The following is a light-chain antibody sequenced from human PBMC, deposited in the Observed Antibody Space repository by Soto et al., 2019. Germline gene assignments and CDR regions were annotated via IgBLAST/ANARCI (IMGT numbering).Light chain of an antibody. Sequence: QSGLTQPPSASGTPGQRVTISCSGTSSSIGNNRVNWYQQIPGTAPKLLIYSNIQRPSGVPDRFSGSKSGTSASLAITGLQSEDEADYYCSTWDDTLKGPVFGGGTKVTVL. CDR1: SSSIGNNR. CDR3: STWDDTLKGPV. V-gene: IGLV1-44*01. J-gene: IGLJ3*02. CDR2: SNI.